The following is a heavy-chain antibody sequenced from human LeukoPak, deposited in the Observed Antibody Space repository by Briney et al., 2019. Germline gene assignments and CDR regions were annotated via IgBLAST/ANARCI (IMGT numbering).Heavy chain of an antibody. CDR3: ARDSPPRDCSSPSCYSVYYYYGMDV. CDR2: IYIGGGT. Sequence: PSETLSLSCTVSGGSLSCYCWSWIRHPAGKGLEWVGRIYIGGGTNYNPSLHRRVTKSLDTSKHQFSLKLRSVTAADTAVYYCARDSPPRDCSSPSCYSVYYYYGMDVWGQGTTVTVSS. V-gene: IGHV4-4*07. CDR1: GGSLSCYC. D-gene: IGHD2-2*01. J-gene: IGHJ6*02.